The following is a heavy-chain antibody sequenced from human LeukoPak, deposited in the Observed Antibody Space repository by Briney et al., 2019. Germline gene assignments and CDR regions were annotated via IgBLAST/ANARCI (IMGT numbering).Heavy chain of an antibody. CDR3: AKDFYRLGEFDAFDN. CDR2: MYHSGST. D-gene: IGHD3-16*01. J-gene: IGHJ3*02. V-gene: IGHV4-38-2*02. Sequence: SETLSLTCTVSGYSISSGHYWGWIRQPPGKGLEWIGSMYHSGSTYYNPPLKSRVTISEDTSKNQFSLKLRSVTAADTALYYCAKDFYRLGEFDAFDNWGQGTMVTVSS. CDR1: GYSISSGHY.